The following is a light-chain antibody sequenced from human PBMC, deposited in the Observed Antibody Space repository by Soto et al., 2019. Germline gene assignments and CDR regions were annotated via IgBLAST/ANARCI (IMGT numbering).Light chain of an antibody. CDR3: SSYTSSSTLV. CDR2: EVS. CDR1: SSDVGGYNY. Sequence: QAILTQPASVSVSPGQSITISCSGTSSDVGGYNYVSWYQQHPDKAPKVMIYEVSHRPSGVSNRFSGSKSANTAFLTISGLQAEDEADYYCSSYTSSSTLVFSGGTKVTVL. J-gene: IGLJ2*01. V-gene: IGLV2-14*01.